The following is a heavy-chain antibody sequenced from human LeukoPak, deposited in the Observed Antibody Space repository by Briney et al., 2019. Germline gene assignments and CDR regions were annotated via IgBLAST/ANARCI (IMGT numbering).Heavy chain of an antibody. J-gene: IGHJ2*01. CDR2: IYSGGST. CDR3: AKIGVSGHWYFDL. Sequence: GGSLRLSCAASGFTVSSNYMSWVRQAPGKGLEWVSVIYSGGSTYYADSLKGRFTVSRDNAKNSLYVQMNSLRAEDTAVYYCAKIGVSGHWYFDLWGRGTLVTVSS. CDR1: GFTVSSNY. D-gene: IGHD5/OR15-5a*01. V-gene: IGHV3-53*01.